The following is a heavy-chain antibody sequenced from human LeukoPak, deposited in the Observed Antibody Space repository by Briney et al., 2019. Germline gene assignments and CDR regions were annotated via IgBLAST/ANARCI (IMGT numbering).Heavy chain of an antibody. Sequence: GGSLRLSCAASGFTSGDYYMSWIRQAPGKGLEWVSYISSSGSTIYYADSVKGRFTISRDNAKNSLYLQMNSLRAEDTAVYYCARDWGQQLVRGAFDIWGQGTMVTVSS. CDR2: ISSSGSTI. CDR1: GFTSGDYY. J-gene: IGHJ3*02. V-gene: IGHV3-11*04. D-gene: IGHD6-13*01. CDR3: ARDWGQQLVRGAFDI.